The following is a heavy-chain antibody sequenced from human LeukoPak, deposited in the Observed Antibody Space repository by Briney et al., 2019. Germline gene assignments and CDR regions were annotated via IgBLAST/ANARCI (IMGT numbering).Heavy chain of an antibody. D-gene: IGHD1-14*01. J-gene: IGHJ4*02. CDR2: IYSDAST. Sequence: GGSLRLSCAASGFTVSSNYMSWVRQAPGKGLEWVSVIYSDASTYYADSVKGRFTLSRDNSKNTLYLQMNRLRAEDTAVYYCARGGPTNRFLDYWGQGTLVTVSS. V-gene: IGHV3-53*01. CDR1: GFTVSSNY. CDR3: ARGGPTNRFLDY.